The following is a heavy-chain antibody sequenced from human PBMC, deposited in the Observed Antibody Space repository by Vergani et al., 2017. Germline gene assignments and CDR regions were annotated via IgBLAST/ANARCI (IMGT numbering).Heavy chain of an antibody. CDR2: ISYDGSNK. CDR3: AKANTGFDP. Sequence: QVQLVESGGGVVQPGRSLRLSCAASGFTFSSYGMHWVRQAPGKGLEWVAVISYDGSNKYYADSVKGRFTISRDNSKNTLYLQMNSLRAEDTAVYYCAKANTGFDPWGQGTLVTVSS. J-gene: IGHJ5*02. CDR1: GFTFSSYG. V-gene: IGHV3-30*18. D-gene: IGHD2-8*02.